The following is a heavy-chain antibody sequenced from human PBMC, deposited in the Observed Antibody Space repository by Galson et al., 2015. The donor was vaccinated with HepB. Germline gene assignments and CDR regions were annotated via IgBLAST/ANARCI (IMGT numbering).Heavy chain of an antibody. Sequence: LSLTCTVSGGSINNGDYYWSWIRQHPGKGLEWIGYIHYSGSTNYNPSLKSRVTILVDTSKNQFSLNLTSVTAADTAIYYCAREDATTRAYNWFDPWGQGILVTVSS. V-gene: IGHV4-61*08. CDR1: GGSINNGDYY. CDR2: IHYSGST. J-gene: IGHJ5*02. D-gene: IGHD1-1*01. CDR3: AREDATTRAYNWFDP.